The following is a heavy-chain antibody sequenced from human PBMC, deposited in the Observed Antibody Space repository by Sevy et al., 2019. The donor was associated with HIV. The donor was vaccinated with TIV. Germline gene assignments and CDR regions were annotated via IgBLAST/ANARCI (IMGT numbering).Heavy chain of an antibody. J-gene: IGHJ4*02. CDR2: MYSDGST. CDR3: ARGKSGYGYGLDY. Sequence: GGSLRLSCAASGFTFSLYAVTWVRQAPGKGLEWVSVMYSDGSTYHADSVKGRFTISRDNSKNTLYLQMNSLRVEDTAVYYCARGKSGYGYGLDYWGQGTLVTVSS. CDR1: GFTFSLYA. V-gene: IGHV3-66*01. D-gene: IGHD5-18*01.